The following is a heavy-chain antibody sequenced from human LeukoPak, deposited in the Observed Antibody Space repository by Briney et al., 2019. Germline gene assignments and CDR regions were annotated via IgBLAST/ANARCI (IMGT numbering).Heavy chain of an antibody. Sequence: SETLSLTCTVSGASISPYNWNWIWPPPGKGLEWIGYLYYSGSTNYNPSLKIRVTIAVDTSKNQFSLQLSSVAAADTAVYYCARGNTYGDYVGWYWFDPWGQGTLVTVSS. V-gene: IGHV4-59*12. CDR3: ARGNTYGDYVGWYWFDP. CDR2: LYYSGST. CDR1: GASISPYN. D-gene: IGHD4-17*01. J-gene: IGHJ5*02.